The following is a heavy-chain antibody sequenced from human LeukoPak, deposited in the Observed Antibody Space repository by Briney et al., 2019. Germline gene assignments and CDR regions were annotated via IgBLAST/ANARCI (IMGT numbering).Heavy chain of an antibody. CDR2: FDPEDGET. V-gene: IGHV1-24*01. J-gene: IGHJ4*02. CDR3: ATAPSLGFDY. Sequence: GASVKVSCKVSGYTLTEVSMHWVRQAPGKGLEWVGGFDPEDGETIYAQKFQGRVTMTEDTSTDTAYMEMSSLRSEDTAVYYCATAPSLGFDYWGQGTLVTVSS. CDR1: GYTLTEVS.